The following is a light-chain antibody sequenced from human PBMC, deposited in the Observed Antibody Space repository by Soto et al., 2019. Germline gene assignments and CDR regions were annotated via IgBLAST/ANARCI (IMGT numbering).Light chain of an antibody. V-gene: IGKV1-39*01. Sequence: DIPMTPPPCSLSASXXXXXXXXXXASQSISSYLNWYXXKPGKXXKXXIYAASSLQSGVPSRFSGSGSGTDFTLTISSLQPEDFATYYGQQSYSTPRTFGQGTRLEIK. J-gene: IGKJ5*01. CDR1: QSISSY. CDR3: QQSYSTPRT. CDR2: AAS.